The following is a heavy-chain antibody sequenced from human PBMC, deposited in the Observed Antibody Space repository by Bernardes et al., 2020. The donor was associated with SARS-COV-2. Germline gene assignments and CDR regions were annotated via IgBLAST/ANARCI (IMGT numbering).Heavy chain of an antibody. CDR3: ARVREGDYDWYFDL. CDR1: GGSISNGNYY. Sequence: LSLTCTVSGGSISNGNYYWSWIRQSPGKGLEYIGYIWYSGSTYYNPSLKSRLSISVDTSKNQFSLRLSSVTAADTAVYYCARVREGDYDWYFDLWGRGTLVTVSS. J-gene: IGHJ2*01. CDR2: IWYSGST. D-gene: IGHD4-17*01. V-gene: IGHV4-30-4*01.